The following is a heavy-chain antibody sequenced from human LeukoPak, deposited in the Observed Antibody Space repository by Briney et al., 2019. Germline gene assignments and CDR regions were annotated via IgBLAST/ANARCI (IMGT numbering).Heavy chain of an antibody. CDR3: AKDRHNYYGSGYYFDY. CDR2: ISGSGEST. Sequence: GGSLRLSCAVSGFSFRSYAMTWVRQAPGKGLDWVASISGSGESTYYAVSVKGRFTISRDNSRSTLYLEMNSLRVEDTAVYYCAKDRHNYYGSGYYFDYWGQGTLVTVSS. D-gene: IGHD3-10*01. J-gene: IGHJ4*02. V-gene: IGHV3-23*01. CDR1: GFSFRSYA.